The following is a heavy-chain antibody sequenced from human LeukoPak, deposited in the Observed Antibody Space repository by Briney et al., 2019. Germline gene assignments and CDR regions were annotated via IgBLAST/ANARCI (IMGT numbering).Heavy chain of an antibody. D-gene: IGHD2-2*01. CDR2: LYYSGSN. CDR3: ARHWHRDCSTINCAFDY. J-gene: IGHJ4*02. CDR1: GGSLSSHIYF. V-gene: IGHV4-39*01. Sequence: SETLSLTCTVSGGSLSSHIYFWGWLRQPPGKGLEWIGSLYYSGSNYYNPSLKSRVTISVDTSKNQFSLNLTSVTAADTAVYYCARHWHRDCSTINCAFDYWGQGSLVTVSS.